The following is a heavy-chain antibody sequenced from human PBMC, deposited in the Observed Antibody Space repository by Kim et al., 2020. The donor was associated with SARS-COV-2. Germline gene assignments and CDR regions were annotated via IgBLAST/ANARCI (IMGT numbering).Heavy chain of an antibody. D-gene: IGHD3-22*01. V-gene: IGHV3-30*07. CDR3: ATVVFYYDAGYFKN. J-gene: IGHJ1*01. Sequence: ADAVKGRLNTSRDHSKNTLYLQMNSLRAEDTAVYYCATVVFYYDAGYFKNWGQGTLVIVSS.